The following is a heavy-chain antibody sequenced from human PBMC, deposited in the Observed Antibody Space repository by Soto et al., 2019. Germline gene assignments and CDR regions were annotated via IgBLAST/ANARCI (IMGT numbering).Heavy chain of an antibody. J-gene: IGHJ5*02. Sequence: RASVKVSCKASGGTFSSYAISWVRQAPGQGLEWMGGIIPIFGTANYAQKFQGRVTITAGESTSTAYMELSSLRSEDTAVYYCATPAARGWFDPWGQGTLVTVSS. V-gene: IGHV1-69*13. CDR2: IIPIFGTA. CDR1: GGTFSSYA. CDR3: ATPAARGWFDP. D-gene: IGHD2-2*01.